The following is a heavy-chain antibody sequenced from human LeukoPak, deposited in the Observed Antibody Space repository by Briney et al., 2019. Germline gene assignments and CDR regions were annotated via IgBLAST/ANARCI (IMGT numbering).Heavy chain of an antibody. Sequence: GGSLRLSCAASGFTFSSYWMHWVRQVPGKGLVWVSRIKSDGSSTSYADLVKGRFTMSRDNAKNTLYLQMNSLRGEDTAVYYCARDLGDYYYDTVGYWGQGTLVTVSS. J-gene: IGHJ4*02. CDR3: ARDLGDYYYDTVGY. D-gene: IGHD3-22*01. CDR2: IKSDGSST. CDR1: GFTFSSYW. V-gene: IGHV3-74*01.